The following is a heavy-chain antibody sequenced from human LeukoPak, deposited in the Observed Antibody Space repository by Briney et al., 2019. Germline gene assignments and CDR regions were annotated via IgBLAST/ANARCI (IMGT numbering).Heavy chain of an antibody. CDR3: AGARGATYFDY. J-gene: IGHJ4*02. V-gene: IGHV5-51*01. D-gene: IGHD1-26*01. CDR2: IFPGDSDT. Sequence: GESLKISCKASGYIFANYWIGWVRQMPGKGLEWMGIIFPGDSDTRYSPSFQGQVTISVDKSINTAYLQWRSLKAADTAMYYCAGARGATYFDYWGQGTLVTVSS. CDR1: GYIFANYW.